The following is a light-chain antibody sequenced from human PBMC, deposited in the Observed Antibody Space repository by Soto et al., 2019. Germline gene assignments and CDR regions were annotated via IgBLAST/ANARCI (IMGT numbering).Light chain of an antibody. CDR1: QSISSY. CDR2: AAS. CDR3: QQSYSTRTWT. Sequence: DIQMTQSPSSLPASVGDRVTLTCRASQSISSYLNWYQQKPGKAPKLLIYAASSLQSGVPSRFSGSGSGTEFTLITISLQPADFAPYYCQQSYSTRTWTFGQGTKVEIK. J-gene: IGKJ1*01. V-gene: IGKV1-39*01.